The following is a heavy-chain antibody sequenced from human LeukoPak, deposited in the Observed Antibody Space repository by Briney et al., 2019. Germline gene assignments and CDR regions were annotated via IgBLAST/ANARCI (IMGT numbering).Heavy chain of an antibody. J-gene: IGHJ4*02. Sequence: PGRSLRLSCAASGFTFSSYGMHWVRQAPGKGLEWVAVIWNDGSNKYYADSVKGRFTISRDNSKNTLYLQMNSLRAEDTAVYHCAKDESLGSLHLDYWGQGTLVTVSS. V-gene: IGHV3-30*18. CDR3: AKDESLGSLHLDY. CDR2: IWNDGSNK. D-gene: IGHD3-10*01. CDR1: GFTFSSYG.